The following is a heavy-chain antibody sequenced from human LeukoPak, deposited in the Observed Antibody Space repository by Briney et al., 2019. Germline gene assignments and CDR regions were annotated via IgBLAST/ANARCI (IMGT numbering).Heavy chain of an antibody. Sequence: SVKVSCKASGGTFSSYAISWVRQAPGQGLEWLGRIIPIFGTANYAQKFQGRVTITTDESTSTAYMELSSLRSEDTAVYYCARSSSGPIWDAFDIWGQGTMVTVSS. V-gene: IGHV1-69*05. CDR1: GGTFSSYA. D-gene: IGHD3-22*01. J-gene: IGHJ3*02. CDR3: ARSSSGPIWDAFDI. CDR2: IIPIFGTA.